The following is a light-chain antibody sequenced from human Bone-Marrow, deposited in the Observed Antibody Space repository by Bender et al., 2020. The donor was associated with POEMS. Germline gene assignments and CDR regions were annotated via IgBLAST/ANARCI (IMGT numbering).Light chain of an antibody. J-gene: IGLJ2*01. CDR2: INN. Sequence: QSVLTQPPSASGTPGQRVTISCSGSSSNIGTNPVNWYQQLPGTAPKLLIYINNQRPSGVPDRFSGSKSGTSASLAITGLQAEDEGDYYCQSYDSSLTAAVFGGGTKLTVL. CDR1: SSNIGTNP. V-gene: IGLV1-44*01. CDR3: QSYDSSLTAAV.